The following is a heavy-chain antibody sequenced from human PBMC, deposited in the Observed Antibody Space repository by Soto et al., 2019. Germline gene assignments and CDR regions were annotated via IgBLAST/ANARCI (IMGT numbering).Heavy chain of an antibody. D-gene: IGHD6-13*01. CDR3: ARGPAVGLAHQLLFFQH. CDR2: IIPMFGTA. Sequence: SVKVSCKASGGTFSSDAISWVRQAPGQGLEWMGGIIPMFGTANYAQKLQGRVTITADESTSTAYMELSSLRSEDTAVYYCARGPAVGLAHQLLFFQHWGQGTLVTVSS. V-gene: IGHV1-69*13. CDR1: GGTFSSDA. J-gene: IGHJ1*01.